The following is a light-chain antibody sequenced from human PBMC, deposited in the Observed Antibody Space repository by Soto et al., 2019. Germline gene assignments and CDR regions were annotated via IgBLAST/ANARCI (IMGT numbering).Light chain of an antibody. Sequence: DIQMTQSPSSLSASVGDRVTITCRASQSISNYLNWYQQKPGKAPKFLIYAASSLQSGVPSRFSGSGSGTDFTLTISGLQPEDFAIYYCQQSYSTPWTFGQGTKVEIK. CDR3: QQSYSTPWT. CDR2: AAS. V-gene: IGKV1-39*01. J-gene: IGKJ1*01. CDR1: QSISNY.